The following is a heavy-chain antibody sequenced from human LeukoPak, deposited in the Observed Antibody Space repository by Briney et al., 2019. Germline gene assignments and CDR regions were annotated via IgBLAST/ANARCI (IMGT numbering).Heavy chain of an antibody. J-gene: IGHJ2*01. D-gene: IGHD1-1*01. CDR3: ARVLGLQLERPGYWYFDL. CDR1: GGSISSGSYY. Sequence: NSSQTLSLTCTVSGGSISSGSYYWSWIRQPAGKGLEWIGRIYTSGSTDYNPSLKSRVTISVDTSKNQFSLKLTSVTAADTAVYYCARVLGLQLERPGYWYFDLWGRGTLVTVSS. V-gene: IGHV4-61*02. CDR2: IYTSGST.